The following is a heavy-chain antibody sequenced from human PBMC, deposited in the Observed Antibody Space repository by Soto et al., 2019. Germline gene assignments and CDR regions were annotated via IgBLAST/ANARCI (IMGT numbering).Heavy chain of an antibody. D-gene: IGHD1-26*01. V-gene: IGHV3-74*01. CDR2: IKSDGSGT. J-gene: IGHJ4*02. CDR3: ENSYWPVGNY. Sequence: EVQLVESGGGLVKRGGSLRLSCAASGLPFTNFWMHWVRQAPGEGLVWVSRIKSDGSGTRYAESVKGRFTISRDNAKNTLYLQMNSLRVEDTAVYYCENSYWPVGNYWGQGIPVTVSS. CDR1: GLPFTNFW.